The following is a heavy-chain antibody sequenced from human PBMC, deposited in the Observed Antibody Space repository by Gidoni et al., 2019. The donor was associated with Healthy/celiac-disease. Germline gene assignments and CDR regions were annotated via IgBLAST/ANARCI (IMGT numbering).Heavy chain of an antibody. Sequence: QLQLQESGPGLVKPSETLSLTCPVSGGSISSSSYYWGWIRQPPGKGLEWIGSIYYSGSTYYNPSLKSRVTISVDTSKNQFSLKLSSVTAADTAVYYCAIPYNDYYDSSGYYRRSYYYGMDVWGQGTTVTVSS. CDR1: GGSISSSSYY. D-gene: IGHD3-22*01. V-gene: IGHV4-39*01. CDR3: AIPYNDYYDSSGYYRRSYYYGMDV. CDR2: IYYSGST. J-gene: IGHJ6*02.